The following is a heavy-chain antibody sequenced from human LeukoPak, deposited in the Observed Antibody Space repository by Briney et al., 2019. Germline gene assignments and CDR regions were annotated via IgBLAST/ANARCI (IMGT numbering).Heavy chain of an antibody. CDR3: ARDGLEVATTLITDIYGMDV. CDR1: GGSISSSSYY. Sequence: SETLSLTCTVSGGSISSSSYYWGWIRQPPGKGLEWIGSIYYSGSTYYNPSLKSRVTISVDTSKNQFSLKLSSVTAADTAVYYCARDGLEVATTLITDIYGMDVWGQGTTVTVSS. D-gene: IGHD5-24*01. CDR2: IYYSGST. J-gene: IGHJ6*02. V-gene: IGHV4-39*02.